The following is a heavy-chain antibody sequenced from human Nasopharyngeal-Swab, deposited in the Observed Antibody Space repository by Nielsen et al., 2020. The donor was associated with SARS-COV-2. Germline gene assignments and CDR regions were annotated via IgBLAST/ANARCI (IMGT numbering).Heavy chain of an antibody. D-gene: IGHD3-3*01. CDR1: GFSITDYG. J-gene: IGHJ4*02. CDR2: IAHDGQMD. CDR3: ARHLWSEVTIFGVISPRFSFDY. V-gene: IGHV3-30*03. Sequence: GGSLRLSCVASGFSITDYGMQWVRQAPGKGLEWVALIAHDGQMDYHADSVKGRFTISRDISKNTVYLQMNSLRAEDTAVYYCARHLWSEVTIFGVISPRFSFDYWGQGTLVTVSS.